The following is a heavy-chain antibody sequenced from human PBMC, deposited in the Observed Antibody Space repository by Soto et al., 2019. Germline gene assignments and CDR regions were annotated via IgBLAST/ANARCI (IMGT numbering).Heavy chain of an antibody. CDR2: IIPIFGTA. J-gene: IGHJ4*02. Sequence: ASVKVSCKASGGTVSSYAISWVRQAPGQGLEWMGGIIPIFGTANYAQKFQGRVTITADESTSTAYMELSSLRSEDTAVYYCARGRDSGYPYYFDYWGQGTLVTVSS. D-gene: IGHD3-22*01. CDR1: GGTVSSYA. V-gene: IGHV1-69*13. CDR3: ARGRDSGYPYYFDY.